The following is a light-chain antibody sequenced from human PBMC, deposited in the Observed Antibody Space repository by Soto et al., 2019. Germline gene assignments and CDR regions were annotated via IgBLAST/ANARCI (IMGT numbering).Light chain of an antibody. Sequence: DIVMTQSPDSLTVSLGERATINCKSSQSILSSSNNKNYLAWYQQKPGQPPKLLISWASTRDSGVPDRFSGSGSGATFTLTISSLQAEDVAVYYCQQYYNSPLTFGQGTRLEIK. CDR2: WAS. V-gene: IGKV4-1*01. J-gene: IGKJ5*01. CDR3: QQYYNSPLT. CDR1: QSILSSSNNKNY.